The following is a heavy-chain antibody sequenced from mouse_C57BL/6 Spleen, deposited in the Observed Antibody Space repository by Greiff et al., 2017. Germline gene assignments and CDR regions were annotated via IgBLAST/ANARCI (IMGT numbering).Heavy chain of an antibody. V-gene: IGHV1-26*01. CDR3: AREYYGSRYFYV. CDR1: GYTFTDYY. Sequence: EVQLQQSGPELVKPGASVKISCKASGYTFTDYYMNWVKQSHGKSLEWIGDINPNNGGTSYNQKFKGKATLTVDKSSSTAYMELRSLTSEDSAVYYCAREYYGSRYFYVWGTGTTVTVSS. CDR2: INPNNGGT. D-gene: IGHD1-1*01. J-gene: IGHJ1*03.